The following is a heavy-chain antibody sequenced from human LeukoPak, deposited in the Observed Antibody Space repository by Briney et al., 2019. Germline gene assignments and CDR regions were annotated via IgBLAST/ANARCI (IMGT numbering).Heavy chain of an antibody. CDR1: GYTFTSYG. J-gene: IGHJ5*02. Sequence: GASVKVSCKASGYTFTSYGTSWVRQAPGQGLEWMGWISAYNGNTNYAQKLQGRVTMTTDTSTSTAYMELRSLRSDDTAVYYCARSRRGYGDYVNWFDPWGQGTLVTVSS. CDR2: ISAYNGNT. CDR3: ARSRRGYGDYVNWFDP. D-gene: IGHD4-17*01. V-gene: IGHV1-18*01.